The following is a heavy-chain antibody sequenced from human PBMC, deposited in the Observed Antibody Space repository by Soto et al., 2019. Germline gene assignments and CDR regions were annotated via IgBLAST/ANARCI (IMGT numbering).Heavy chain of an antibody. J-gene: IGHJ6*03. CDR2: ISSSSSYI. V-gene: IGHV3-21*01. Sequence: EVQLVESGGGLVKPGGSLRLSCGASGFTFSSYSMNWVRQAPGKGLEWVSSISSSSSYIYYADSVKGRFTISRDNAKNSLYLQMNSLRAEDTAVYYCARSVRGITIFGVVTAHYYMDVWGKGTTVTVSS. CDR3: ARSVRGITIFGVVTAHYYMDV. CDR1: GFTFSSYS. D-gene: IGHD3-3*01.